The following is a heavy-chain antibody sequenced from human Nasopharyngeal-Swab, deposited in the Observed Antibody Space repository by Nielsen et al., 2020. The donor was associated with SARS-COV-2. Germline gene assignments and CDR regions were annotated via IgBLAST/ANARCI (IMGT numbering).Heavy chain of an antibody. V-gene: IGHV3-33*01. Sequence: VRQAPGKGLEWVAFIWSDGSNKYYADAVKGRFTISRDNSKSTLYLQMNSLRGDDTAVYYCARNLRFLEWLAHSPHYYYYGMDVWGQGTTVTVSS. D-gene: IGHD3-3*01. CDR3: ARNLRFLEWLAHSPHYYYYGMDV. CDR2: IWSDGSNK. J-gene: IGHJ6*02.